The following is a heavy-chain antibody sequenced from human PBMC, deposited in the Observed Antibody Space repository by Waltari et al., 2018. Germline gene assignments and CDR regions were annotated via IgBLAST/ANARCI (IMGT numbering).Heavy chain of an antibody. CDR1: GGTFSSYA. CDR2: TIPIFGTA. V-gene: IGHV1-69*01. J-gene: IGHJ4*02. D-gene: IGHD3-22*01. Sequence: QVQLVQSGAEVKKPGSSVKVSCKASGGTFSSYAISWVRQAPGQGLEWMGGTIPIFGTANYAQKFQGRVTITADESTSTAYMELSSLRSEDTAVYYCASSYDSSGYYYPFDYWGQGTLVTVSS. CDR3: ASSYDSSGYYYPFDY.